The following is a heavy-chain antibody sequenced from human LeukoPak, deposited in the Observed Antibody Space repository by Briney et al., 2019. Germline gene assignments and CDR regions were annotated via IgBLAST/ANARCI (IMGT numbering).Heavy chain of an antibody. CDR1: GFTFSSYS. J-gene: IGHJ4*02. CDR3: ASWAVAAPSDY. V-gene: IGHV3-21*01. Sequence: GGSLRLSCAASGFTFSSYSMNWVRQAPGKGLEWVSSISSSSSYIYYADSVKGRFTISRDNAKNSLYLQMNSLRADDTAVYYCASWAVAAPSDYWGQGTLVTVSS. CDR2: ISSSSSYI. D-gene: IGHD6-19*01.